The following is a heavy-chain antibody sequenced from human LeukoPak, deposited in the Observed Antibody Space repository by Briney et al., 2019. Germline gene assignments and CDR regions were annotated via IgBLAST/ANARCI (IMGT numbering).Heavy chain of an antibody. CDR1: GFNFRGYG. D-gene: IGHD6-13*01. V-gene: IGHV3-30*02. CDR2: IRYDETTK. Sequence: PAGGSLRLSCAASGFNFRGYGMHWVRQAPGKGLEWVAFIRYDETTKSYADSVKGRFTISRDNSKNTLFLQMNSLRTEDTAVYYCARQLGTYYFDYWGQGTLVTVSS. J-gene: IGHJ4*02. CDR3: ARQLGTYYFDY.